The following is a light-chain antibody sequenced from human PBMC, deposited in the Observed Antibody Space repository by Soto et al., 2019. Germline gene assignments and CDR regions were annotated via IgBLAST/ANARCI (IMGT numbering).Light chain of an antibody. CDR2: DAS. Sequence: GLTQSPGTLSLSPGERATLSCRASQSVSNSYLAWYQQTPGQAPRLLIYDASSRATGIPDRFSGSGSGTDFTLTISRLEPEDFAVFYCQQYGNSPIPFGQGTRLEIK. CDR3: QQYGNSPIP. V-gene: IGKV3-20*01. CDR1: QSVSNSY. J-gene: IGKJ5*01.